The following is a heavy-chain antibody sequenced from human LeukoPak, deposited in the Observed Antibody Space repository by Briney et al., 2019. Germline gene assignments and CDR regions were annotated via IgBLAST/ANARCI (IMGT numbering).Heavy chain of an antibody. J-gene: IGHJ4*02. CDR1: GFTFSSYA. D-gene: IGHD3-22*01. Sequence: PGGSLRLSCAASGFTFSSYAMSWVRQAPGKGLEWVSAISGGGGSTYYADSVKGRFTISRDNSKNTLYLQMNSLRAEDTAVYYCAKNTYYYDSSGYYYVFYFDYWGQGTLVTVSS. V-gene: IGHV3-23*01. CDR3: AKNTYYYDSSGYYYVFYFDY. CDR2: ISGGGGST.